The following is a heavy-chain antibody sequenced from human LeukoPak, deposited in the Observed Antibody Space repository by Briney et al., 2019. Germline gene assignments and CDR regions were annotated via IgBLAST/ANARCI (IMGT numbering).Heavy chain of an antibody. CDR1: GFSFSSYS. D-gene: IGHD2-8*01. Sequence: PGGSLRLSCAASGFSFSSYSMNWVRQSPGKGLEWVSSISRSSSNTYYADSLKGRFTISRDNAKNSLYLQLNNLRADDTALYYCVRDTKDYWGQGTLVTVSS. V-gene: IGHV3-21*01. CDR3: VRDTKDY. CDR2: ISRSSSNT. J-gene: IGHJ4*02.